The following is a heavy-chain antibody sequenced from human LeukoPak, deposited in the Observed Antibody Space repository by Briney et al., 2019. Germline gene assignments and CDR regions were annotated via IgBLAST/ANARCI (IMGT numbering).Heavy chain of an antibody. CDR1: GGSISSSSYY. CDR2: IYYSGST. D-gene: IGHD3-10*01. CDR3: ARRGFFSNWFDP. J-gene: IGHJ5*02. V-gene: IGHV4-39*07. Sequence: SETLSLTCTVSGGSISSSSYYWGWIRQPPGKGLEWIGSIYYSGSTYYNPSLKSRVTISVDTSKNQFSLKLSSVTAADTAVYYCARRGFFSNWFDPWGQGTLVTVSS.